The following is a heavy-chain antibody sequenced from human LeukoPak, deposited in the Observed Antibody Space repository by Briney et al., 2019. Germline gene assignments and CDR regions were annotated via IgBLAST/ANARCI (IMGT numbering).Heavy chain of an antibody. Sequence: KPSETLSLTCTVSGGSISSYFWSWIRQPPGKGLEWIGYIYYSGSTNYNPSLKSRVTISVDTSKNQFSLKLSSVTAADTAVYYCAREGDYGDYFDYWGQGTLVTVSS. CDR3: AREGDYGDYFDY. J-gene: IGHJ4*02. D-gene: IGHD4-17*01. CDR1: GGSISSYF. V-gene: IGHV4-59*01. CDR2: IYYSGST.